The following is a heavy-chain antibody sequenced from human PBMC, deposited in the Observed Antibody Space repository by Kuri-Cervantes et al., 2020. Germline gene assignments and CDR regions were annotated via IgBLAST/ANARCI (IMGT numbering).Heavy chain of an antibody. V-gene: IGHV1-46*01. J-gene: IGHJ6*01. CDR1: GYTFTSYY. CDR3: ATFWAKELLVYYYYGMDV. CDR2: INPSGGST. D-gene: IGHD2-15*01. Sequence: ASVKVSCKASGYTFTSYYMHWVRQAPGQGLEWMGIINPSGGSTSYAQKFQGRVTMTEDTSTDTAYMELSSLRSEDTAVYYCATFWAKELLVYYYYGMDVWRQGTTVTGAS.